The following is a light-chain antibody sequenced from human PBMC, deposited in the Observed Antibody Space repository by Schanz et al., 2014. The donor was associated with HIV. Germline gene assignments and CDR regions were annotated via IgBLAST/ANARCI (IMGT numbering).Light chain of an antibody. CDR2: TNT. CDR1: SSNIGAGYD. Sequence: QSVLTQPPSVSGAPGQGVTISCTGSSSNIGAGYDVHWYQVFPDRAPQLLIYTNTNRPSGVPDRFSASKSGTSASLAITGLQAEDEAEYYCQSYDRSLSGSVFGGGTKLTVL. J-gene: IGLJ2*01. CDR3: QSYDRSLSGSV. V-gene: IGLV1-40*01.